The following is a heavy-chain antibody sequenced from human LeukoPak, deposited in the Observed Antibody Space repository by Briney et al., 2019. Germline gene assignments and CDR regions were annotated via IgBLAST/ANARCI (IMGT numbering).Heavy chain of an antibody. D-gene: IGHD2-2*01. V-gene: IGHV1-18*04. CDR3: ARVEPYCSSTSCYVGGSHWFDP. J-gene: IGHJ5*02. CDR1: GYTFTSYG. Sequence: ASVKVSCKASGYTFTSYGISWVRQAPGQGLEWMGWIRAYNGNTNYAQKLQGRVTMTTDTSTSTAYMELRSLRSDDTAVYYCARVEPYCSSTSCYVGGSHWFDPWGQGTLVTVSS. CDR2: IRAYNGNT.